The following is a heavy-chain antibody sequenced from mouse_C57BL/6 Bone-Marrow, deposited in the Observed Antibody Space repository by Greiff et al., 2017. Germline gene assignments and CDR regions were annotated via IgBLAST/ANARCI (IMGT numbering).Heavy chain of an antibody. J-gene: IGHJ4*01. Sequence: QVQLKESGPGLVQPSQSLSITCTVSGFSLTSYGVHWVRPSPGKGLEWLGVIWSGGSTDYHAAFISRLSISMDNSKSPVFFKMNSLQADDTAIYYCARKGIYDGYYDYAMDYWGQGTSVTVSS. CDR1: GFSLTSYG. V-gene: IGHV2-2*01. CDR3: ARKGIYDGYYDYAMDY. CDR2: IWSGGST. D-gene: IGHD2-3*01.